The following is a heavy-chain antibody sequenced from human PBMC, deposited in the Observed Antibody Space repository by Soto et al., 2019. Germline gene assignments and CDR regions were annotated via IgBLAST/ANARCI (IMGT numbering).Heavy chain of an antibody. D-gene: IGHD1-20*01. CDR3: AIRLIDNWNKVYAFDF. Sequence: QVQLQASGPGLVTPAATLSLNFAVSGGSVSRGNYFWSWFRQHPRKALEWIGNIYYNGDTYYSPSLKSLVTMSVGTAKNQFALRLTPVTPADTAVYYCAIRLIDNWNKVYAFDFWGQGTLVTVSS. J-gene: IGHJ3*01. CDR1: GGSVSRGNYF. V-gene: IGHV4-39*01. CDR2: IYYNGDT.